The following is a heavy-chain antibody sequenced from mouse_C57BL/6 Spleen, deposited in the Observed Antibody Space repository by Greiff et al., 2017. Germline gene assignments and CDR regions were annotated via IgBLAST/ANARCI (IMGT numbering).Heavy chain of an antibody. D-gene: IGHD2-5*01. CDR2: INPGSGGT. V-gene: IGHV1-54*01. J-gene: IGHJ2*01. Sequence: QVQLQQSGAELVRPGTSVKVSCKASGYAFTNYLIEWVKQRPGQGLEWIGVINPGSGGTNYNEKFKGKATLTADKSSSTAYMQLSSLTSEDSAVYFCARSRSNSPFDYWGQGTTLTVSS. CDR1: GYAFTNYL. CDR3: ARSRSNSPFDY.